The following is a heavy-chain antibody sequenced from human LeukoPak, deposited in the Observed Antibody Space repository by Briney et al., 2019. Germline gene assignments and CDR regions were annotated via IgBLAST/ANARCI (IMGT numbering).Heavy chain of an antibody. V-gene: IGHV3-9*01. J-gene: IGHJ4*02. CDR1: GFTFDDYA. CDR3: ATLGGEGFDDY. Sequence: GGSLRLSCAASGFTFDDYAMHWVRQAPGKGLEWVSGISWNSGSIGYADSVKGRFTISRVNAKNSLYLQMNSLRAEDTALYYCATLGGEGFDDYWGQGTLVTVSS. D-gene: IGHD2-21*01. CDR2: ISWNSGSI.